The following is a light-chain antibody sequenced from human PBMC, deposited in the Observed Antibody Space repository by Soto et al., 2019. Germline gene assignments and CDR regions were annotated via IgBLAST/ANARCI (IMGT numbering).Light chain of an antibody. CDR2: DVS. J-gene: IGLJ1*01. V-gene: IGLV2-14*01. CDR3: SSYTNSSTMF. Sequence: QSVLTHPAAVSGSPGQSITISCNGTSSDVGGYKYVSWYQQHPGEAPKLMIYDVSNRPSGVSNRFSGSKSGNTASLTISVLPAADETDYYCSSYTNSSTMFFGKGTKLTVL. CDR1: SSDVGGYKY.